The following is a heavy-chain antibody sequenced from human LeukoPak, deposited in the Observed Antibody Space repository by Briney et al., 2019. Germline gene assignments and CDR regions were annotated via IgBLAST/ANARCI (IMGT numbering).Heavy chain of an antibody. CDR1: GFSFSSYT. J-gene: IGHJ4*02. CDR3: ARGYCSGGSCYNLDY. CDR2: ISSGSSTI. D-gene: IGHD2-15*01. V-gene: IGHV3-48*01. Sequence: GGSLRLSCAASGFSFSSYTMNWVRQAPGKGLEWTSYISSGSSTIYYADSVKGRFTISRDNDKNSLYLQMNSLRAEDTAVYYCARGYCSGGSCYNLDYWGQGTLVTVSS.